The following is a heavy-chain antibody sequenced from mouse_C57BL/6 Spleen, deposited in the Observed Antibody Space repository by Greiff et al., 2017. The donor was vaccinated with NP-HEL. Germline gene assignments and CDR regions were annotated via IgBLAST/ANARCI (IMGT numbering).Heavy chain of an antibody. Sequence: VQLQQSGPELVKPGASVKISCKASGYAFSSSWMNWVTQRPGKGLEWIGRIYPGDGGTNYNGKFKGKATLTADKSSSTAYMQLSSLTSEDSAVYCCAAPITTVPWFAYWGQGTLVTVSA. V-gene: IGHV1-82*01. CDR3: AAPITTVPWFAY. J-gene: IGHJ3*01. CDR2: IYPGDGGT. D-gene: IGHD1-1*01. CDR1: GYAFSSSW.